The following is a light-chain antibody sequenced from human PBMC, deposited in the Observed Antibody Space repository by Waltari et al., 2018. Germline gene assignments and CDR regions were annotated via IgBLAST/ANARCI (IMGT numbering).Light chain of an antibody. J-gene: IGKJ1*01. CDR3: QQYYTTPLT. CDR2: WAS. V-gene: IGKV4-1*01. Sequence: DIVMTQSPDSLAVPLGEGAPHICRSCQSVLYTSDNDNYLAWYQQKPGQPPKLLIYWASTRASGVPDRFSGSGSGTDFTLTSSRLQAAVVAVYYWQQYYTTPLTFGQGTRVEI. CDR1: QSVLYTSDNDNY.